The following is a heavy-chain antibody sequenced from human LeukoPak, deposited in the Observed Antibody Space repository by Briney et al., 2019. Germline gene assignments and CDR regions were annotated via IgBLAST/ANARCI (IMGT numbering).Heavy chain of an antibody. V-gene: IGHV3-21*04. CDR1: GFTFSSYS. J-gene: IGHJ6*02. CDR3: AKSAAAGRYYYGMDV. Sequence: GGSLRLSCAASGFTFSSYSMNWVRQAPGKGLEWVSSISSSSSYIYYADSVKGRFTISRDNAKNSLYLQMNSLRAEDTALYYCAKSAAAGRYYYGMDVWGQGTTVTVSS. D-gene: IGHD6-13*01. CDR2: ISSSSSYI.